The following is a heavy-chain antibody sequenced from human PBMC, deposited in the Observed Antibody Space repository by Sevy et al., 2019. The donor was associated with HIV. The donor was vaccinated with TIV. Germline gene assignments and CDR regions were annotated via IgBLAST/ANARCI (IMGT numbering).Heavy chain of an antibody. CDR1: GFTFSSYS. Sequence: WGSLRLSCAASGFTFSSYSMNWVRQAPGKGLEWVSSISSSSSYIYYADSVKGRFTISRDNAKNSLYLQMNSLRAEDTAVYYCARDTDSSSWYDYYYYGMDVWGQGTTVTVSS. CDR3: ARDTDSSSWYDYYYYGMDV. CDR2: ISSSSSYI. D-gene: IGHD6-13*01. J-gene: IGHJ6*02. V-gene: IGHV3-21*01.